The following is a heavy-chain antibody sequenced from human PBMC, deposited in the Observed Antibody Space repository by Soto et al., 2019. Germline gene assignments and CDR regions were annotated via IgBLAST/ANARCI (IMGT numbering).Heavy chain of an antibody. D-gene: IGHD2-2*01. CDR1: GFIFSSYA. J-gene: IGHJ1*01. CDR3: AKGGSSLAEYFQH. V-gene: IGHV3-30*18. Sequence: PGGSLRLSCAASGFIFSSYAMHWVRQAPGKGPEWVAATSYDGTYTFYADSVKGRFTISRDNSKKTLYLEITGLRSEDTAVYYCAKGGSSLAEYFQHWGQGTLVTVSS. CDR2: TSYDGTYT.